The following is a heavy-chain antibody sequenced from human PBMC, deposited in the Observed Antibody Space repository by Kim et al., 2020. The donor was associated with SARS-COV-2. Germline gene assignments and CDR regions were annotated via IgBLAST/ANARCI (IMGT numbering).Heavy chain of an antibody. CDR3: ARHEMKGATGRWFDP. CDR1: GFTFSRYW. Sequence: GGSLRLSCAASGFTFSRYWMTWVRQAPGKGLEWVANIKEDGRDKHYADSVKGRFTISRDNSKNSLYLQMSSLRLEDTASYYCARHEMKGATGRWFDPWGQGTMVTVSS. V-gene: IGHV3-7*01. J-gene: IGHJ5*02. D-gene: IGHD1-26*01. CDR2: IKEDGRDK.